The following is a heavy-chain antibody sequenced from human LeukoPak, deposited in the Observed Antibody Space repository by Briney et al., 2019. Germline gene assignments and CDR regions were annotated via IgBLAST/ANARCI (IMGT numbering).Heavy chain of an antibody. J-gene: IGHJ4*02. CDR1: GFTFSSYS. V-gene: IGHV3-21*04. CDR3: ANDPLLLWFGEHHFDY. Sequence: GGSLRLSCAASGFTFSSYSMNWVRQAPGKGLEWVSSISSSSSYIYYADSVKGRFTISRDNSKNTLYLQMNSLRAEDTAVYYCANDPLLLWFGEHHFDYWGQGTLVTVSS. CDR2: ISSSSSYI. D-gene: IGHD3-10*01.